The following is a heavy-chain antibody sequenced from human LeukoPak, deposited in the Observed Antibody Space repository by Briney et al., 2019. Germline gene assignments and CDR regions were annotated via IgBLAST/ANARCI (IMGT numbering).Heavy chain of an antibody. CDR1: GGSISSGRYY. CDR3: ARDDDYKFDY. D-gene: IGHD5-24*01. Sequence: SETLSLTCTVSGGSISSGRYYWSCIRQPAGKGLECIGRIYTRGSANYNPSLKSRVTISVDTSKHQFSLKLSSVAAADTAVYYCARDDDYKFDYWGQGTLVTVSS. J-gene: IGHJ4*02. CDR2: IYTRGSA. V-gene: IGHV4-61*02.